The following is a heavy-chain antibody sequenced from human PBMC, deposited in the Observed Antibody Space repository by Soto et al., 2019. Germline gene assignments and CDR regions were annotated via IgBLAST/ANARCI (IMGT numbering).Heavy chain of an antibody. CDR3: ARLEVTSHEDQDLYYYYMDV. D-gene: IGHD4-4*01. J-gene: IGHJ6*03. CDR1: GGSISSSSYY. V-gene: IGHV4-39*01. CDR2: IYYSGST. Sequence: SETLSLTCTVSGGSISSSSYYWGWIRQPPGKGLEWIGSIYYSGSTYYNPSLKSRVTISVDTSKNQFSLKLSSVTAADTAVYYCARLEVTSHEDQDLYYYYMDVWGKGTTVTVSS.